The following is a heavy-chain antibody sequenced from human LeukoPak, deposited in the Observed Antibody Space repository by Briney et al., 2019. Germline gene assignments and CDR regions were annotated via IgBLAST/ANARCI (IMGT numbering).Heavy chain of an antibody. CDR3: ARNLPMRGGYPLDAFDI. Sequence: SQTLSLTCTVSGGSLSSGGYYWSWIRQHPGKGLEWIGYIYYSGSTYYNPSLKSRVTISVDTSKNQFSLKLSSVTAADTAVYYCARNLPMRGGYPLDAFDIWGQGTMVTVSS. CDR2: IYYSGST. CDR1: GGSLSSGGYY. D-gene: IGHD3-22*01. V-gene: IGHV4-31*03. J-gene: IGHJ3*02.